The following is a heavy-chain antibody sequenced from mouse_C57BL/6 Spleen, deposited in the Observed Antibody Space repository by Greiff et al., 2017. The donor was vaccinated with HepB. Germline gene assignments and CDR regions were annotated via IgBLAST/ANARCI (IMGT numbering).Heavy chain of an antibody. Sequence: EVQLQQSGPELVKPGASVKMSCKASGYTFTDYNMHWVKQSHGKSLEWIGYINPNNGGTSYNQKFKGKATLTVNKSSSTAYMELRSLTSEDSTVYYCARSTTVVAKDYWGQGTTLTVSS. V-gene: IGHV1-22*01. D-gene: IGHD1-1*01. CDR2: INPNNGGT. J-gene: IGHJ2*01. CDR3: ARSTTVVAKDY. CDR1: GYTFTDYN.